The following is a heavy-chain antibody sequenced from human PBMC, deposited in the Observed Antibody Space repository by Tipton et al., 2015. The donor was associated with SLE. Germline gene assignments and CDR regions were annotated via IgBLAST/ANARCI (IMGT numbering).Heavy chain of an antibody. Sequence: TLSLTCDVYGGSFSGSYWSWIRQPPGKGLEWIGEITHSGGTNHNPSLKSRVTISVDTSKNQFSLKLSSVTAADTAVYYCARGALWFGVAGDYFDYWGQGTLVTVSS. CDR2: ITHSGGT. J-gene: IGHJ4*02. D-gene: IGHD3-10*01. CDR1: GGSFSGSY. CDR3: ARGALWFGVAGDYFDY. V-gene: IGHV4-34*01.